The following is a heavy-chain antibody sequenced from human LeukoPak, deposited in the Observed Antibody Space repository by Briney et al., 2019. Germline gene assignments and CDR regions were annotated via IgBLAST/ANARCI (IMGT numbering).Heavy chain of an antibody. Sequence: GGSLRLSCAASGFTVSSNYMSWVRQAPGKGLEWVSIIYSGGSTYYADSVKGRFTISRDNSKNTLYLQMNSLRAEDTAVYYCAKSVTTDFYYYAMDVWGQGTTVTVSS. D-gene: IGHD4-17*01. V-gene: IGHV3-53*01. CDR3: AKSVTTDFYYYAMDV. J-gene: IGHJ6*02. CDR1: GFTVSSNY. CDR2: IYSGGST.